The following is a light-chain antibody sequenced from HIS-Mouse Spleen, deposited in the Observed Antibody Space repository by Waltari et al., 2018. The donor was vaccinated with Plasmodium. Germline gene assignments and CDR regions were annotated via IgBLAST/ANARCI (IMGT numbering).Light chain of an antibody. CDR3: GTWDSSLSAGVV. V-gene: IGLV1-51*01. CDR1: SSNIGNNY. CDR2: DNN. Sequence: QSVLTQPPSVSAAPGQKVTISCSGSSSNIGNNYVSWYQQRPGTAPKLLIYDNNKRPSGSPDRVCGANAGTSATLGITGLQTGDEADYYCGTWDSSLSAGVVFGGGTKLTVL. J-gene: IGLJ2*01.